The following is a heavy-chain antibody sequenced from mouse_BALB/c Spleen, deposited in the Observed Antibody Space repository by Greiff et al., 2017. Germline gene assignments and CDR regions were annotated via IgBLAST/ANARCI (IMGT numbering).Heavy chain of an antibody. CDR1: GYTFTSYT. J-gene: IGHJ4*01. Sequence: QVQLQQSGAELARPGASVKMSCKASGYTFTSYTMHWVKQRPGQGLEWIGYINPSSGYTNYNQKFKDKATLTADKSSSTAYMQLSSLTSEDSAVYYCARGTTVVPYYAMDYWGQGTSVTVSS. D-gene: IGHD1-1*01. CDR3: ARGTTVVPYYAMDY. V-gene: IGHV1-4*01. CDR2: INPSSGYT.